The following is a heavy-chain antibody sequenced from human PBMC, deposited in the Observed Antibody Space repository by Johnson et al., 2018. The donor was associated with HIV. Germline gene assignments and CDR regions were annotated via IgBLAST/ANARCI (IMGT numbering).Heavy chain of an antibody. CDR1: GFTFISYD. CDR3: ARGMYYNFWSGYGIRWDAFDI. J-gene: IGHJ3*02. V-gene: IGHV3-13*01. D-gene: IGHD3-3*01. CDR2: IGTAGDT. Sequence: VHLVESGEGLVQPGRSLRLSCAVSGFTFISYDMHWVRQATGKGLEWVSAIGTAGDTYYPGSVKGRFTISREDAKSSLYLQMNSLRAGDTAVYYCARGMYYNFWSGYGIRWDAFDIWGQGTMVTVSS.